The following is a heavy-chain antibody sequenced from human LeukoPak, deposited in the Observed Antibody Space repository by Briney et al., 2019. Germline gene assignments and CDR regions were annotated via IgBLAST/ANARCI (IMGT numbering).Heavy chain of an antibody. D-gene: IGHD2-21*02. CDR2: ISGSGGST. V-gene: IGHV3-23*01. Sequence: GGSLRLSCAASGFTFSSYAMSWVRQAPGKGLEWVSAISGSGGSTYYADSVKGRFAISRDNSKTTLYLQMNSLRAEDTAVYYCAKVTIVVVTATYNTVDAFDIWGQGTMVTVSS. CDR3: AKVTIVVVTATYNTVDAFDI. CDR1: GFTFSSYA. J-gene: IGHJ3*02.